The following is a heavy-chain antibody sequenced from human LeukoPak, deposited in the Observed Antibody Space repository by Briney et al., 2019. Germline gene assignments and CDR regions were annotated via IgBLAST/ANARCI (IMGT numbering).Heavy chain of an antibody. CDR2: ISWKSGSI. CDR3: ACYDILTGHSR. CDR1: GFTFDDYA. D-gene: IGHD3-9*01. Sequence: GRSLRLSCAASGFTFDDYAMHWVRQAPGKGLEWVSGISWKSGSIGYADSVKGRFTISRDNAKNSLYLQMNSLRAEDTALYYCACYDILTGHSRWGQGTLVTVSS. J-gene: IGHJ4*02. V-gene: IGHV3-9*01.